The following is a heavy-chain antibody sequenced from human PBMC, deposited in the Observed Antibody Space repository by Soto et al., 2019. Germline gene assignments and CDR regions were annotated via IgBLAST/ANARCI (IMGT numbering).Heavy chain of an antibody. CDR2: MNPNSGNT. CDR3: ARGGSGGYDFSGLGWDY. V-gene: IGHV1-8*01. Sequence: QVQLVQSGAEVKKPGASVKVSCKASGYTFTSYDINWVRQATGQGLEWMGWMNPNSGNTGYAQKFQGRVTMTRNTSISTAYMEPSSLRSEDTAVYYCARGGSGGYDFSGLGWDYWGQGTLVTVSS. CDR1: GYTFTSYD. D-gene: IGHD3-3*01. J-gene: IGHJ4*02.